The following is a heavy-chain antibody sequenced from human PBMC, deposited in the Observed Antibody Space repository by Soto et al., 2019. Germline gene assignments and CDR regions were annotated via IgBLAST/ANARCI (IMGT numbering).Heavy chain of an antibody. CDR2: IYPGDSET. V-gene: IGHV5-51*01. CDR3: ARRFSDRWLQIWSDS. CDR1: GYRFTTFS. Sequence: PGESLKISCKGSGYRFTTFSIAWVRQMPGKGLEWMGIIYPGDSETRYSPSFQGQVTISADKSINTVYLQWSSLKASDTAIYYCARRFSDRWLQIWSDSWGQGTLVTVSS. J-gene: IGHJ5*01. D-gene: IGHD5-12*01.